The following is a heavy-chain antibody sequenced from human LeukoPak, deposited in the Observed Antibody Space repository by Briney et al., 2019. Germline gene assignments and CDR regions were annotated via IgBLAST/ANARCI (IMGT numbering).Heavy chain of an antibody. CDR2: IRYDGSNK. CDR3: AKSKNLYYYDSSGPFDY. Sequence: GGSLRLSCAASGFTFSSYGMHWVRQAPGKGLEWVAFIRYDGSNKYYADSVKGRFTISRDNSKNTLYLQMNSLRAEDTAVYYCAKSKNLYYYDSSGPFDYWGQGTLVTVSS. CDR1: GFTFSSYG. V-gene: IGHV3-30*02. D-gene: IGHD3-22*01. J-gene: IGHJ4*02.